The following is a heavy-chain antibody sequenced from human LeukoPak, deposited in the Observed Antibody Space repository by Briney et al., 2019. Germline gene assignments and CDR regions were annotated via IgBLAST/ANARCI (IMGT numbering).Heavy chain of an antibody. D-gene: IGHD3-22*01. CDR2: IIPIFGTA. V-gene: IGHV1-69*13. CDR3: ARAQYYYDSSDYGAFDI. Sequence: SVKVSCKASGGTFSSYAISWVRQAPGQGLEWMGGIIPIFGTANYAQKFQGRVTITADESTSTAYMELSSLISEDTAVYYCARAQYYYDSSDYGAFDIWGQGTMVTVSS. J-gene: IGHJ3*02. CDR1: GGTFSSYA.